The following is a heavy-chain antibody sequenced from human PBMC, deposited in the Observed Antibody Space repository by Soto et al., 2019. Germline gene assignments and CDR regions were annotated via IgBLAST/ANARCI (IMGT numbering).Heavy chain of an antibody. CDR3: GRYWSSTRCYRRSAFDL. CDR1: GASISSYY. V-gene: IGHV4-59*08. CDR2: IYYSGST. J-gene: IGHJ3*01. Sequence: QVQLPESGPGLVKPSETLSLTCTVSGASISSYYWSWIRQPPGKGLAWIGFIYYSGSTNNHPSLMTRITIPVDASKNQFALTLGWGPAADTAVYYCGRYWSSTRCYRRSAFDLWGQGTMVRVSS. D-gene: IGHD2-2*01.